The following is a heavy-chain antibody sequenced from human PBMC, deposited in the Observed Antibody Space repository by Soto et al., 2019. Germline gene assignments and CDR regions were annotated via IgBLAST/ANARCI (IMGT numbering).Heavy chain of an antibody. CDR3: AKLPYDSSGYYYVFTYYFDY. CDR2: ISGSGGST. Sequence: GGSLRLSCAASGFTFSSYAMSWVRQAPGKGLEWVSAISGSGGSTYYADSVKGRFTISRDNSKSTLYLQMNSLRAEDTAVYYCAKLPYDSSGYYYVFTYYFDYWGQGTLVTVSS. D-gene: IGHD3-22*01. V-gene: IGHV3-23*01. J-gene: IGHJ4*02. CDR1: GFTFSSYA.